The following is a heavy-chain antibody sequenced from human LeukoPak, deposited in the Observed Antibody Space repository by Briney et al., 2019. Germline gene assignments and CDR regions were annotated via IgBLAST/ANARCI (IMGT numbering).Heavy chain of an antibody. Sequence: GGSLRLSCAASGFTVSSNYMSWVRQAPGKGLEWVSVLYSGGSTYYADSVKGRFTMSRDNPKNTLYLQMNSLRAEDTAVYYCASGLGYSSGYWLSFDYWGQGTLVTVSS. CDR2: LYSGGST. CDR3: ASGLGYSSGYWLSFDY. CDR1: GFTVSSNY. V-gene: IGHV3-53*01. D-gene: IGHD3-22*01. J-gene: IGHJ4*02.